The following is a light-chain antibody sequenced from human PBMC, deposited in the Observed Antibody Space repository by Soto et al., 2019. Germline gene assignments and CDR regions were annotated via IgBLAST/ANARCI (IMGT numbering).Light chain of an antibody. J-gene: IGKJ4*01. CDR1: QTISSSY. V-gene: IGKV3-20*01. CDR2: AAS. Sequence: EIVLTQSPQTLSLSPGERASLSCRTSQTISSSYFAWYQQKPGQSPRLLVYAASIRAPGIPDRFSGSGSGADFTLTISRLEPADFAVYYCQHYDGSLTFGGGTRVEIK. CDR3: QHYDGSLT.